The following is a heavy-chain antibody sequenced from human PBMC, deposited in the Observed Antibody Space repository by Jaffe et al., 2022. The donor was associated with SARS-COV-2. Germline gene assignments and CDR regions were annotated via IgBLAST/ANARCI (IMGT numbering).Heavy chain of an antibody. CDR3: ARGRSSGWYPVSYYYGMDV. CDR2: ISSSSSYI. V-gene: IGHV3-21*01. Sequence: EVQLVESGGGLVKPGGSLRLSCAASGFTFSSYSMNWVRQAPGKGLEWVSSISSSSSYIYYADSVKGRFTISRDNAKNSLYLQMNSLRAEDTAVYYCARGRSSGWYPVSYYYGMDVWGQGTTVTVSS. CDR1: GFTFSSYS. D-gene: IGHD6-19*01. J-gene: IGHJ6*02.